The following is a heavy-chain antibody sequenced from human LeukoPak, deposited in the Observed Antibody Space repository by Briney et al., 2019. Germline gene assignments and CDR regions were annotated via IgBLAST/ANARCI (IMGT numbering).Heavy chain of an antibody. V-gene: IGHV1-24*01. CDR2: FDPEDGET. J-gene: IGHJ6*02. CDR1: GYTLTELS. Sequence: ASVKVSCKVSGYTLTELSMHWVRQAPGKGLEWMGGFDPEDGETIYAQKFQGRVTMTEDTSTDTAYMELSSLRSEDTVVYYCATVDILTGYGNYGMDVWGQGTTVAVSS. D-gene: IGHD3-9*01. CDR3: ATVDILTGYGNYGMDV.